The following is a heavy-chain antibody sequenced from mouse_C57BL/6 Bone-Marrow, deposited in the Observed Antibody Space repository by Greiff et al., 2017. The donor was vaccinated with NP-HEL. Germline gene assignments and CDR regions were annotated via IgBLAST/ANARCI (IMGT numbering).Heavy chain of an antibody. V-gene: IGHV1-15*01. Sequence: VQLKESGAELVRPGASVTLSCKASGYTFTDYEMHWVKQTPVHGLEWIGAIDPETGGTAYNQKFKGKAILTADKSSSTAYMELRSLTSEDSAVYYCTRSGYSPFDYWGQGTTLTVSS. D-gene: IGHD2-12*01. J-gene: IGHJ2*01. CDR2: IDPETGGT. CDR1: GYTFTDYE. CDR3: TRSGYSPFDY.